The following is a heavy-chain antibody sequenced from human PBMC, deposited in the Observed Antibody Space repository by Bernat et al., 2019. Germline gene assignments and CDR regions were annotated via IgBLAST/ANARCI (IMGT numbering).Heavy chain of an antibody. CDR2: ISYDGSNK. CDR3: ARDAIAAADYYYYMDV. D-gene: IGHD6-13*01. J-gene: IGHJ6*03. CDR1: GFTFSSYA. Sequence: QVQLVESGGGVVQPGRSLRLSCAASGFTFSSYAMHWVRQAPGKGLEWVAVISYDGSNKYYADSVKGRFTISRDNSKNTLYLRMNSLKAEDTAVYYCARDAIAAADYYYYMDVWGKGTTVTVSS. V-gene: IGHV3-30*01.